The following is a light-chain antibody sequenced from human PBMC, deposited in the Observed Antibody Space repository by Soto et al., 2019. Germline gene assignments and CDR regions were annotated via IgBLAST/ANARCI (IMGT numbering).Light chain of an antibody. CDR1: QNNKNY. CDR3: QQSDSIPIT. V-gene: IGKV1-39*01. Sequence: DIVMTQSPDSLAVSLGERATINCKSSQNNKNYLAWYQQKPGKAPKLLIYAASSLQSGVPSRFSGSGSGTDFTLTISSLQPEDFATYYCQQSDSIPITFGQGTRLEIK. J-gene: IGKJ5*01. CDR2: AAS.